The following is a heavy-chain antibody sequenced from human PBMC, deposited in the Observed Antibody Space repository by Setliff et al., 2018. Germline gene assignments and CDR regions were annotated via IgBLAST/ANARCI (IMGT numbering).Heavy chain of an antibody. CDR1: GYTFTYFG. Sequence: VASVKVSCKASGYTFTYFGLSWVRQAPGQGLEWMGWISPYNGQTTYAQRFQGRITMTTDTSTDTAYMELRNLRSDDTAIYFCAKEPAVSLTEAVRRTYYDYAMDAWGQGTRVTVSS. J-gene: IGHJ6*02. CDR3: AKEPAVSLTEAVRRTYYDYAMDA. V-gene: IGHV1-18*01. CDR2: ISPYNGQT. D-gene: IGHD3-9*01.